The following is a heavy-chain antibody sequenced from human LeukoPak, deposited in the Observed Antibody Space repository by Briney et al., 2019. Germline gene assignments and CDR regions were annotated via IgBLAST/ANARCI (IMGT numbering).Heavy chain of an antibody. CDR1: GGSFSGYY. J-gene: IGHJ4*02. D-gene: IGHD6-13*01. V-gene: IGHV4-34*01. CDR2: INHSGST. CDR3: ARVSGIAAAGLLDY. Sequence: SETLSLTCAVYGGSFSGYYWSWIRQPPGKGLEWIGEINHSGSTNYNPSLKSRVTISVDTSKNQFSLKLSSVTAADTAVYCCARVSGIAAAGLLDYWGQGTLVTVSS.